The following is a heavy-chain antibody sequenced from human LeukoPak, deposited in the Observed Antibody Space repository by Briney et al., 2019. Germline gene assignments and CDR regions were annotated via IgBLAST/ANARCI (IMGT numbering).Heavy chain of an antibody. V-gene: IGHV3-21*01. CDR3: AREASGSSAGDY. CDR2: ISSSSSYI. J-gene: IGHJ4*02. CDR1: GFTFSSYS. D-gene: IGHD1-26*01. Sequence: GGSLRLSCAAPGFTFSSYSMNWVRQAPGKGLEWVSSISSSSSYIYYADSVKGRFTISRDNAKNSLYLQMNSLRAEDTAVYYCAREASGSSAGDYWGQGTLVTVSS.